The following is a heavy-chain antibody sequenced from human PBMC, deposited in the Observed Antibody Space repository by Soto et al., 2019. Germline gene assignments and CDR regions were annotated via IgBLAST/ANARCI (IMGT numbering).Heavy chain of an antibody. CDR3: ASDLVYSDFDVHD. CDR1: GYTFTNSG. D-gene: IGHD4-17*01. J-gene: IGHJ4*02. Sequence: QVQLVQSGAEVKKPGASVKVSCKASGYTFTNSGFSWVRQAPGQGLEWVGWIRVNNGDTHYAQKLQGRVTMTTDTSTSTAFMELKSLTSDDTAVYYCASDLVYSDFDVHDWGQGTLITVSS. CDR2: IRVNNGDT. V-gene: IGHV1-18*01.